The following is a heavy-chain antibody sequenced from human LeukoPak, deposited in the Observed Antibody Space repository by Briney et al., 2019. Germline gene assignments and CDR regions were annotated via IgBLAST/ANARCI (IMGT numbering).Heavy chain of an antibody. Sequence: AGGSLRLSCAASGFTFRSHWIHWVRQAPGKGLVWVSRINSDGSSTSYADSAQGRFTISRDNAKNTLYLQMNSLRAEDTAVYYCARVGYSSIWYVDFWGQGTLVTVSS. V-gene: IGHV3-74*01. CDR2: INSDGSST. CDR1: GFTFRSHW. D-gene: IGHD6-13*01. J-gene: IGHJ4*02. CDR3: ARVGYSSIWYVDF.